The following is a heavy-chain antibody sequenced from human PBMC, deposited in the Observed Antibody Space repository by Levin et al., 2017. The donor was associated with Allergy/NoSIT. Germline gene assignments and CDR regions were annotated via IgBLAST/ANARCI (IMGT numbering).Heavy chain of an antibody. J-gene: IGHJ3*02. Sequence: ASVKVSCLASGYTFSDYYIHWVRQAPGQGLEWMGWINLNPNSGGTVYAQKFRGRVTMTGDTSITTASMELSRLRADDTAVYCCARGGIHHGFDIWGQGTLVTVSP. V-gene: IGHV1-2*02. D-gene: IGHD1-26*01. CDR1: GYTFSDYY. CDR3: ARGGIHHGFDI. CDR2: INLNPNSGGT.